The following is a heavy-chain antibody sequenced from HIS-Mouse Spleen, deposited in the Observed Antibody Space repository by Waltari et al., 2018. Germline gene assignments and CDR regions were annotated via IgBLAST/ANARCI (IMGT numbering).Heavy chain of an antibody. J-gene: IGHJ5*02. V-gene: IGHV3-23*01. Sequence: EVQLLESGGGLVQPGGSLRLSCAASGFTFSSYAMSWVRQAPGKGLEWVSAISGSGGSTYYADSVKGRFTIARDNSKNPLYLQMNSLRAEDTAVYYCANSISSSWLNWFDPWGQGTLVTVSS. CDR1: GFTFSSYA. D-gene: IGHD6-13*01. CDR3: ANSISSSWLNWFDP. CDR2: ISGSGGST.